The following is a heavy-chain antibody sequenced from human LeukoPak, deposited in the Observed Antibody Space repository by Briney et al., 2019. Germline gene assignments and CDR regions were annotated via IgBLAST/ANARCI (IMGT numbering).Heavy chain of an antibody. J-gene: IGHJ5*02. CDR2: ISGSGGNT. D-gene: IGHD5-24*01. Sequence: GRSLRLSCAASGFTFSNYAMSWVRQAPGKGLEWVSAISGSGGNTYCADSVKGRFTTSRDNSKNTLYLQMSSLRAEDTAVYHCARGGRRDGYNPWGQGTLVTVSS. CDR1: GFTFSNYA. V-gene: IGHV3-23*01. CDR3: ARGGRRDGYNP.